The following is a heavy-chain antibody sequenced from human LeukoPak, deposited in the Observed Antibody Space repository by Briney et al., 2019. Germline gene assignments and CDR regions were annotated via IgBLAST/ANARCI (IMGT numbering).Heavy chain of an antibody. V-gene: IGHV1-24*01. CDR1: GYTLTELS. J-gene: IGHJ4*02. D-gene: IGHD3-3*01. CDR3: ASLRFLEWFLDY. Sequence: GASVKVSCKVSGYTLTELSMHWVRQAPGKGLEWMGGFDLEDGETIYAQKFQGRVTMTEDTSTDTAYTELSSLRSEDTAVYYCASLRFLEWFLDYWGQGTLVTVSS. CDR2: FDLEDGET.